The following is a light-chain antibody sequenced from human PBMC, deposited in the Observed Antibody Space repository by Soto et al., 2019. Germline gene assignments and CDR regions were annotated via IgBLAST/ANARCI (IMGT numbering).Light chain of an antibody. CDR3: QQRRSWQVT. CDR1: LSVSSK. CDR2: GAS. Sequence: EIVMTQSPATLSVSPGERATLSCRASLSVSSKLAWYQQKPGQAPRLLIYGASTRATGIPARFSGSGSGTEFTLTISSLQSEDFAVYYCQQRRSWQVTFGQGTRLEIK. V-gene: IGKV3-15*01. J-gene: IGKJ5*01.